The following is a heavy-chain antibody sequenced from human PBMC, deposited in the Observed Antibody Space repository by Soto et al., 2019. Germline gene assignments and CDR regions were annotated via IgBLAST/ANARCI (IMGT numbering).Heavy chain of an antibody. CDR3: ARDAPIVVVVAATDAFDI. V-gene: IGHV1-18*01. CDR1: CYTFTSYG. CDR2: ISAYNGNT. J-gene: IGHJ3*02. D-gene: IGHD2-15*01. Sequence: SVKVSFKASCYTFTSYGISWVREAPGQGLEWMGWISAYNGNTNYAQKLQGRVTMTTDTSTSTAYMELRSLRSDDTAVYYCARDAPIVVVVAATDAFDIWGQGTMVTVSS.